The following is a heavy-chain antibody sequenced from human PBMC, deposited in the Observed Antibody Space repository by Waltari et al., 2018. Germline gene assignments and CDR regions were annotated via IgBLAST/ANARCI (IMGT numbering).Heavy chain of an antibody. CDR2: IYYTGGT. CDR3: ARGGGGDWEWFDP. D-gene: IGHD2-21*02. Sequence: QVQLQESGPSLLKPSETLSLICTVSGGSISGFYWGWVRQPPGKGLDGIGYIYYTGGTNFNPSLKSRVTMSVDTSKNQFSLKLSSVTSADTAFYYCARGGGGDWEWFDPWGQGTLVTVSS. CDR1: GGSISGFY. V-gene: IGHV4-59*01. J-gene: IGHJ5*02.